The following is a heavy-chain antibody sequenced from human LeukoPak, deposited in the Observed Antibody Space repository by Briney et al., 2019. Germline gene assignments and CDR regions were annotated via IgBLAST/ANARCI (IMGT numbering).Heavy chain of an antibody. CDR3: ARHRAEMATITDDAFDM. V-gene: IGHV4-59*08. CDR2: IYYSGST. J-gene: IGHJ3*02. CDR1: GGSISSYY. Sequence: PSETLSLTCTVSGGSISSYYWSWIRQPPGKGLEWIGYIYYSGSTNYNPSLKSRVTISVDTSKNQFSLRLSSVTAADTAVFYCARHRAEMATITDDAFDMWGQGTMVTVSS. D-gene: IGHD5-24*01.